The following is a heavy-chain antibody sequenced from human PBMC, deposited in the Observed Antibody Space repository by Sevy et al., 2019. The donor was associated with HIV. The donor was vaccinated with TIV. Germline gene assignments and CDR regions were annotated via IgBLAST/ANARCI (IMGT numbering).Heavy chain of an antibody. CDR2: ISFSNNYI. D-gene: IGHD3-10*01. CDR3: ARPYGSGSWEAFDL. J-gene: IGHJ3*01. Sequence: GGSLRLSCTASGFTFNSYTMNWVRQAPGKGLEWVSSISFSNNYIYYADSVKGRFTISRDNARNSLCLQMNSLRVEDTALYYCARPYGSGSWEAFDLWGRGTLVTVSS. CDR1: GFTFNSYT. V-gene: IGHV3-21*01.